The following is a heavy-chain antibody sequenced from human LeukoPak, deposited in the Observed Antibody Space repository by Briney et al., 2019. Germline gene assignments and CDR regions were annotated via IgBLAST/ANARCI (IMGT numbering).Heavy chain of an antibody. V-gene: IGHV3-21*01. J-gene: IGHJ4*02. D-gene: IGHD3-3*01. CDR1: GFTFSSYS. CDR3: ARDAHYDFWSGYYSTWPLGY. CDR2: ISSSSSYI. Sequence: GGSLRLSCAASGFTFSSYSMNWVRQVPGKGLKWVSSISSSSSYIYYADSVKGRFTISRDNAKNSLYLQMNSLRAEDTAVYYCARDAHYDFWSGYYSTWPLGYWGQGTLVTVSS.